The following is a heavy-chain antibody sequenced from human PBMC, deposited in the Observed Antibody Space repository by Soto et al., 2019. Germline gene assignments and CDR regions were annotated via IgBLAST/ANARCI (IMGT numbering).Heavy chain of an antibody. D-gene: IGHD1-1*01. CDR3: ASQLESTTYFDY. CDR1: GCSISNSDYF. V-gene: IGHV4-39*01. J-gene: IGHJ4*02. Sequence: SETLSLTCTVSGCSISNSDYFWAWMRQPPGKGLEWVGTISHTGSPRYNPSLKSRVTISVDTSKNQFSLRLPSVTAADTAVFYCASQLESTTYFDYWGRGTLVTVSS. CDR2: ISHTGSP.